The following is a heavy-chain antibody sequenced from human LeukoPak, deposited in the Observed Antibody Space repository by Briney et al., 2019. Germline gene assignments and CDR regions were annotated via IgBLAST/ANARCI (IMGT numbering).Heavy chain of an antibody. Sequence: GGSLRLSCVVSEFTFSNYWMTWVRQAPGKGLEWVANIKQDGSARYYADSVKGRFTISRDNAKNSLYLQTNSLRAEDTAMYYCATYCGGDCYSPHDAFDNWGQGTMVTVSS. J-gene: IGHJ3*02. CDR1: EFTFSNYW. D-gene: IGHD2-21*02. V-gene: IGHV3-7*05. CDR3: ATYCGGDCYSPHDAFDN. CDR2: IKQDGSAR.